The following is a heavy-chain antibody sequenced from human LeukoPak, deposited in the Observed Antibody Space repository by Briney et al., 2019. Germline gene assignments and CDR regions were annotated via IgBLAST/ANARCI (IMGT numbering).Heavy chain of an antibody. V-gene: IGHV3-53*01. CDR3: AKRGPAQLLWFGEATHFDY. CDR1: GSTVSSTY. Sequence: SGGSLRLSCAASGSTVSSTYMSWVRQAPGKGLEWVSVIYSGGSTYYADSVKGRFTISRDNSKNTLYLQMNSLRAEDTAVYYCAKRGPAQLLWFGEATHFDYWGQGTLVTVSS. CDR2: IYSGGST. J-gene: IGHJ4*02. D-gene: IGHD3-10*01.